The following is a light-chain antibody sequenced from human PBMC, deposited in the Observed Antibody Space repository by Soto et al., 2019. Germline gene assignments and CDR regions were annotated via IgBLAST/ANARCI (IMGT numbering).Light chain of an antibody. V-gene: IGKV3-11*01. CDR3: QQRSDWPPIT. Sequence: DTVLTQSPATLSLSPGETATLSCRASQSVRSHLAWYQQRPGQPPRLLIYDASYRATGVPLRFSGSGSGTEFTLTISSLESGDSAIYDCQQRSDWPPITVGQGTKVDTK. CDR1: QSVRSH. CDR2: DAS. J-gene: IGKJ1*01.